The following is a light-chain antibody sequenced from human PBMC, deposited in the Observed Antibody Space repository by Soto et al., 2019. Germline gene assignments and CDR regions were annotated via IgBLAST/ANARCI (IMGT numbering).Light chain of an antibody. J-gene: IGKJ4*01. Sequence: EIVMTQSPATLSVSPGDRASLSCRASQSVSSNLAWYQQKPGQTPRLLICATSTRATGITARFSGSGSGTEFTLTISSLQSEDFAVDYCQHYNNCPLTFGGGTTVEIQ. V-gene: IGKV3-15*01. CDR1: QSVSSN. CDR2: ATS. CDR3: QHYNNCPLT.